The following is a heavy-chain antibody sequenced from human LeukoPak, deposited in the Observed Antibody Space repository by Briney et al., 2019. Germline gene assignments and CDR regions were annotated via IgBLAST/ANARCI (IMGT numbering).Heavy chain of an antibody. CDR2: ISAYNGNT. J-gene: IGHJ4*02. V-gene: IGHV1-18*01. D-gene: IGHD3-10*01. Sequence: GPSVKVSCKASGYTFTSYGISWVRQAPGQGLEWMGWISAYNGNTNYAQKLQGRVTMTTDTSTSTAYMELRSLRSDDTAVYYCARGEEIPMVRGVITQWGQRTLVTVSS. CDR3: ARGEEIPMVRGVITQ. CDR1: GYTFTSYG.